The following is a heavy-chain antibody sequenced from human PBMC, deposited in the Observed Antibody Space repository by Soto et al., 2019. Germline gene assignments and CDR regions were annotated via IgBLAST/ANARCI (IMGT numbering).Heavy chain of an antibody. Sequence: QVQLVQSGAEVKKPGASVKVSCKASGYTFTSYNMHWVRQAPGQGLEWVGMINPLGFSTTYAQKFRGRVTMTRNTSPSSVYIELTNLRSDDTAVYYCARAAGRFGELYSFDPWGQGTLVTVSP. D-gene: IGHD3-10*01. CDR2: INPLGFST. CDR1: GYTFTSYN. J-gene: IGHJ5*02. V-gene: IGHV1-46*01. CDR3: ARAAGRFGELYSFDP.